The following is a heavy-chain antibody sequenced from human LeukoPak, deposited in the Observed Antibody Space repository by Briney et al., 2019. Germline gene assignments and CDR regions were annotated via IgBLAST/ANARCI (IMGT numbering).Heavy chain of an antibody. CDR1: GFTFTSYS. CDR2: ISASGGNT. V-gene: IGHV3-23*01. D-gene: IGHD3-10*01. J-gene: IGHJ6*02. CDR3: TKDREVRGYYGLDV. Sequence: GGSLRLSCAASGFTFTSYSMIWVRQAPGKGLEWLSAISASGGNTYSADSVEGRFTISRDNSKNTVYLQMNSLTAEDTAVYYCTKDREVRGYYGLDVWGQGTTVTVSS.